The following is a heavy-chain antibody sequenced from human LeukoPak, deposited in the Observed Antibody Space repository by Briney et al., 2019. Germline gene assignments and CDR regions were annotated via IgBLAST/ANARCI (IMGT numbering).Heavy chain of an antibody. J-gene: IGHJ4*02. V-gene: IGHV3-48*02. CDR1: GFTFSSYA. Sequence: GGSLRLSCAASGFTFSSYAMSWVRQAPGKGLEWVSGISSSGSTIYYADSVKGRFTISRDNAKNSLYLQMNSLRDEDTAVYYCARDGWYYFDYWGQGTLVTVSS. D-gene: IGHD6-19*01. CDR2: ISSSGSTI. CDR3: ARDGWYYFDY.